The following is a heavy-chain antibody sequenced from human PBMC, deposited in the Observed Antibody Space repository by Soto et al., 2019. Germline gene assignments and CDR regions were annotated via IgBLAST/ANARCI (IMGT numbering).Heavy chain of an antibody. J-gene: IGHJ4*02. V-gene: IGHV5-51*01. D-gene: IGHD3-10*01. CDR3: ARHGRLGWFGELTFIDY. CDR1: GYSFTSYW. Sequence: EVQLVQSGAEVKKPGESLKISCKGSGYSFTSYWIGWVRQMPGKGLEWMGIIYPGDSDTRYSPSFQGQVTISTDKSISTAYLQWSNLKASDTAMYYCARHGRLGWFGELTFIDYWGQGTLVTVSS. CDR2: IYPGDSDT.